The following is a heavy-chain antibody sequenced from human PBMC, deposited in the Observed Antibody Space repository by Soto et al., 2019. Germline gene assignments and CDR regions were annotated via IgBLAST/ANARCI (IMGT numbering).Heavy chain of an antibody. CDR1: GFTFSSYA. Sequence: GGSLRLSCAASGFTFSSYAMSWVRQAPGKGLEWVSAISGSGGSTYYADSVKGRFTISRDNSKNTLYLQMNSLRAEDTAVYYCAKDEYSSSSEYYYYGMDVWGQGTTVTSP. V-gene: IGHV3-23*01. D-gene: IGHD6-6*01. CDR3: AKDEYSSSSEYYYYGMDV. CDR2: ISGSGGST. J-gene: IGHJ6*02.